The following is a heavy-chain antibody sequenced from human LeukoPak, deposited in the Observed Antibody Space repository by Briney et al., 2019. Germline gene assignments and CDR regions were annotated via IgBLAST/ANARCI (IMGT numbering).Heavy chain of an antibody. D-gene: IGHD4/OR15-4a*01. Sequence: PGGSLRLSCAASGFTFRSFGMHLVRQAPGKGLEWVAFIRFDGSNQYYADSVKGRFTISRDNSNNTLFLQMNSLRVDDTAVYFCAKGYGESHFDSRGQGTLVTVSS. V-gene: IGHV3-30*02. CDR2: IRFDGSNQ. CDR3: AKGYGESHFDS. J-gene: IGHJ4*02. CDR1: GFTFRSFG.